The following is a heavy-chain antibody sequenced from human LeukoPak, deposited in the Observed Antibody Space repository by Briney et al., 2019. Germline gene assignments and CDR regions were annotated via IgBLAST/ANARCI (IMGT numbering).Heavy chain of an antibody. V-gene: IGHV4-59*01. Sequence: SETLSLTCTVSGGSISGNYWSWIRQPPEKGLEWIGYIYYTGSTNYNPSLKSRVTISVDTSKNQFSLKLISVTAADTAVYFCAGHYDILTGYDYWGQGTLVAVSS. D-gene: IGHD3-9*01. CDR2: IYYTGST. J-gene: IGHJ4*02. CDR1: GGSISGNY. CDR3: AGHYDILTGYDY.